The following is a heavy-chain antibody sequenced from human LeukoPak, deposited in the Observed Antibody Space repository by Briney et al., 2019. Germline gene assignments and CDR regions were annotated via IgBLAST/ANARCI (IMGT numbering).Heavy chain of an antibody. CDR1: GFTFSSYS. J-gene: IGHJ6*03. V-gene: IGHV3-21*04. CDR2: ISSSSGYK. Sequence: GGSLRLSCAASGFTFSSYSMNWVRQAPGKGLEWVSFISSSSGYKYYADSVKGRFTISRDNAKNTLYLQMNSLRAEDTAVYYCAKDPNFYYCMDVWGKGTTVTISS. CDR3: AKDPNFYYCMDV.